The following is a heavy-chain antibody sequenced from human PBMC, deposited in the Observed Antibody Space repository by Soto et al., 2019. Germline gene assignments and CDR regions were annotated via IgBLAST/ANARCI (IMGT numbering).Heavy chain of an antibody. CDR1: GGSFGYYY. J-gene: IGHJ4*02. Sequence: QVQLQESGPGLVKPSETLSLTCTVSGGSFGYYYWSWIRQPPGKGLEWIGNIYNSGSTTYNPSLKSRVIISIDTSKNQFSLRLSSVAAADTAVYYCARCYGSGSYYNGLFDYWGQGTLVTVSS. V-gene: IGHV4-59*01. CDR3: ARCYGSGSYYNGLFDY. D-gene: IGHD3-10*01. CDR2: IYNSGST.